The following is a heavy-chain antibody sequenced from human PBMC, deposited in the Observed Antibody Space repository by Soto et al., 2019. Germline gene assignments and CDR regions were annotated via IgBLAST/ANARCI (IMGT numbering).Heavy chain of an antibody. CDR3: ARTTMTFYYFDF. V-gene: IGHV1-69*13. Sequence: ASVKVSCKASGGTFSSYAISWVRQAPGQGLEWMGGIIPIFGTANYAQKFQGRVTITADESTSTAYMELSSLRSEDTAVYYCARTTMTFYYFDFWGQGTLVTVSS. J-gene: IGHJ4*02. D-gene: IGHD4-17*01. CDR2: IIPIFGTA. CDR1: GGTFSSYA.